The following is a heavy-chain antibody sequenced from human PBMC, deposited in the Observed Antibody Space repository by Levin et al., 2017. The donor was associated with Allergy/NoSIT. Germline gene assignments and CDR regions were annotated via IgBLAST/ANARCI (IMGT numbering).Heavy chain of an antibody. CDR3: MPSYSSSSEEDSDAFDI. J-gene: IGHJ3*02. CDR2: IRSKANSYAT. Sequence: GGSLRLSCAASGFTFSGSAMHWVRQASGKGLEWVGRIRSKANSYATAYAASVKGRFTISRDDSKNTAYLQMNSLKTEDTAVYYCMPSYSSSSEEDSDAFDIWGQGTMVTVSS. V-gene: IGHV3-73*01. CDR1: GFTFSGSA. D-gene: IGHD6-6*01.